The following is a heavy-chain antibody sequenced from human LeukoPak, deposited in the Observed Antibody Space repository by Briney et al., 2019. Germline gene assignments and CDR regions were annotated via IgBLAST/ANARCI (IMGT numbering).Heavy chain of an antibody. Sequence: ASVKVSCKASGYTFTGYYMHWVRQAPGQGLAWMGWINPNSGGTNYAQKFQGWVTMTRDTSISTAYMELSRLRSDDTAVYYCARDRGYSYGWSGFDYWGQGTLVTVSS. CDR3: ARDRGYSYGWSGFDY. CDR1: GYTFTGYY. J-gene: IGHJ4*02. CDR2: INPNSGGT. D-gene: IGHD5-18*01. V-gene: IGHV1-2*04.